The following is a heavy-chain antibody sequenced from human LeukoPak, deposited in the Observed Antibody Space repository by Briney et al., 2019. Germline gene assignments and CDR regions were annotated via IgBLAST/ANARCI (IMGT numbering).Heavy chain of an antibody. D-gene: IGHD3-10*01. V-gene: IGHV1-69*05. CDR3: ARDYYGSGSSNWFDP. Sequence: SVKVSCKASGGTFSSYAISWVRQAPGQGLEWMGGIIPIFGTTNYAQKLQGRVTMTTDTSTSTAYMELRSLRSDDTAVYYCARDYYGSGSSNWFDPWGQGTLVTVSS. CDR1: GGTFSSYA. J-gene: IGHJ5*02. CDR2: IIPIFGTT.